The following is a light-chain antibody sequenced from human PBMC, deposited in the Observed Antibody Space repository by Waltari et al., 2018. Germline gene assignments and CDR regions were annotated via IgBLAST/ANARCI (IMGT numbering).Light chain of an antibody. J-gene: IGKJ2*01. Sequence: DIQMTQSPSTLSASVGDRVTITCRASQSISRWLAWHQQRPGKAPKLIMYQTSSVQSGVTSRFSGSGFGTEFTLTISSLQPDDFATYYCQQYEGYSTFGQGTKLEI. CDR1: QSISRW. V-gene: IGKV1-5*03. CDR3: QQYEGYST. CDR2: QTS.